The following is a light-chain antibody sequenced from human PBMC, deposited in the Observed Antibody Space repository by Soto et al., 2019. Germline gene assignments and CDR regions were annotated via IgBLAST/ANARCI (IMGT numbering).Light chain of an antibody. V-gene: IGLV2-14*01. CDR3: NSYTSKSTGV. CDR2: EVS. Sequence: QSVLTQPASVSGSPGQSITISCTGTSSDVGGYNYVSWYQQHPGKAPKLIIYEVSNRPSGVSNRFSGSKSGNTASLTISGLQXXDXADYYCNSYTSKSTGVFGTGTKVTVL. CDR1: SSDVGGYNY. J-gene: IGLJ1*01.